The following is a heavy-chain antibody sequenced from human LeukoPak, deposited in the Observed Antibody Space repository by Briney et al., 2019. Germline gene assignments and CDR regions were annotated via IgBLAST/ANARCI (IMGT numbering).Heavy chain of an antibody. CDR3: VTVLLREVVPAAMQGGSYYYYGMDV. CDR1: GGTFSSYA. D-gene: IGHD2-2*01. V-gene: IGHV1-69*13. Sequence: ASVKVSCKASGGTFSSYAISWVRQAPGQGLEWMGGIIPIFGTANYAQKFQGRVTITADESTSTAYMELSSLRSEDTAVYYCVTVLLREVVPAAMQGGSYYYYGMDVWGQGTTVTVPS. J-gene: IGHJ6*02. CDR2: IIPIFGTA.